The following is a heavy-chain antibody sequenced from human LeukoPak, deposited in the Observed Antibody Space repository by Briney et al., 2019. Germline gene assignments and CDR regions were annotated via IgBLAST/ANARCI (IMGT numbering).Heavy chain of an antibody. CDR1: GFTFSNYW. CDR3: VSIRRSKSFCY. J-gene: IGHJ1*01. D-gene: IGHD3-3*01. CDR2: IRQDGSEQ. Sequence: QPGGSLRLSCAASGFTFSNYWMSWARQVPGKGLEWMANIRQDGSEQQYVDSVKGRFTISRDNAKSSVYLQMNSLRAEDTAVYYCVSIRRSKSFCYWGQGSLVAVSS. V-gene: IGHV3-7*01.